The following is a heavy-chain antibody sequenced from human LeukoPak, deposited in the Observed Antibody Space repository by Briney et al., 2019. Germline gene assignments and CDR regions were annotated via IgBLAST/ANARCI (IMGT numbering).Heavy chain of an antibody. Sequence: ASVKVSCRASGYTFTGYYMHWVRQAPGQGLEWMGWINPNSGGTNYAQKFQGRVTMTRDTSISTAYMELSRLRSDDTAVYYCARRNGGSSRHFDYWGQGTLVTVSS. CDR1: GYTFTGYY. CDR2: INPNSGGT. V-gene: IGHV1-2*02. CDR3: ARRNGGSSRHFDY. D-gene: IGHD1-26*01. J-gene: IGHJ4*02.